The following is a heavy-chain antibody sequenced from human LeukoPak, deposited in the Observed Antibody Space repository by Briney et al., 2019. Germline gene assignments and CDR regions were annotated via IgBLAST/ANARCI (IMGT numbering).Heavy chain of an antibody. CDR2: IYYSGST. J-gene: IGHJ4*02. V-gene: IGHV4-39*01. CDR3: ARNVLGIFDY. Sequence: SETLSLTCTVSGGSISSSRYYWGWIRQPPGKGLEWIGSIYYSGSTYYNPSLKSRVTISVDTSKNQFSLKLSSVTAADTAVYYCARNVLGIFDYWGQGTLVTVSS. CDR1: GGSISSSRYY. D-gene: IGHD7-27*01.